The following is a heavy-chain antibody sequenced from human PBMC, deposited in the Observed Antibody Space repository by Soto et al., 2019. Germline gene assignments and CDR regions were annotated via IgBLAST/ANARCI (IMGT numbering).Heavy chain of an antibody. CDR2: MYHTGTA. V-gene: IGHV4-4*02. D-gene: IGHD2-15*01. J-gene: IGHJ5*02. CDR3: ATLPPRIVVVLSPFPS. CDR1: GTSVSSTYW. Sequence: SETLSLTCVVSGTSVSSTYWWTWVRQAPGKGLEWLGEMYHTGTANYNPSLKNRATISVDKSNNQFSLKLTSMTAADTAVYYCATLPPRIVVVLSPFPSWGQGTPVTVSS.